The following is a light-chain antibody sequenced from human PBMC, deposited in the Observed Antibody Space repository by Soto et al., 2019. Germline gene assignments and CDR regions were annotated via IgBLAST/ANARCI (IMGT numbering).Light chain of an antibody. CDR3: HQRSNWPPFT. Sequence: EIVLTQSPATLSLSPGERATLSCLASQSVSTYLAWYQQKPGQAPRLLSYDASNRATGIPARFSGSGYATDFTLTISSLEPEDFAVYYCHQRSNWPPFTFGGGTTVEI. J-gene: IGKJ4*01. CDR1: QSVSTY. CDR2: DAS. V-gene: IGKV3-11*01.